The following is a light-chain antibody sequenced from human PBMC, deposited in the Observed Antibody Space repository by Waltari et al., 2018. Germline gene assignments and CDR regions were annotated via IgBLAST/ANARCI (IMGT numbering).Light chain of an antibody. V-gene: IGKV3-20*01. Sequence: EIVLSQSPGTLSLSPGESATLSCRASQSVPSYYFAWYQQRPGQPPRLLIYDTSSRATGIPDRFSGSGSETDFTLTISRLEPEDFAVYYCQQYGRSVTFGGGTKVEIK. CDR3: QQYGRSVT. J-gene: IGKJ4*01. CDR1: QSVPSYY. CDR2: DTS.